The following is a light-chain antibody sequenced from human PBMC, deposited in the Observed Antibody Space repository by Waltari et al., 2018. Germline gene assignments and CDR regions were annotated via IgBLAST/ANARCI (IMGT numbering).Light chain of an antibody. J-gene: IGKJ1*01. V-gene: IGKV3-15*01. CDR1: QSVSSN. CDR2: GAS. Sequence: IVMPQSPATLSVSPGGTATLSCSASQSVSSNLAWYQQNPGHAPRPLNYGASTSATGIPARFSGSGSETEFTLTTSSRQSEDFAVYYCKQSSNWPRTFGQGTKVEIK. CDR3: KQSSNWPRT.